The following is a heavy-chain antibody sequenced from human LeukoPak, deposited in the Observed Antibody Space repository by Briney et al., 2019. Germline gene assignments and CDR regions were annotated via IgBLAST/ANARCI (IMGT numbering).Heavy chain of an antibody. D-gene: IGHD3-9*01. CDR2: ISYDGSDK. V-gene: IGHV3-30*04. Sequence: PGGSLRLSCAASGFTFRNYAMHWVRQAPGKGLEWVAVISYDGSDKHHADSVKGRFTISRDNSKNTVYLQMNSLRAGDTAVYYCAKSFYDILTGYGEIDYWGQGTLVTVSS. J-gene: IGHJ4*02. CDR3: AKSFYDILTGYGEIDY. CDR1: GFTFRNYA.